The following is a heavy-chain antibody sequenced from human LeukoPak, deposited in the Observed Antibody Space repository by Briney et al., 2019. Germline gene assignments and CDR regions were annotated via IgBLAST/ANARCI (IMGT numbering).Heavy chain of an antibody. Sequence: GGSLRLSCAASGFTFSSYSMNWVRQAPGKGLEWVSYISSSSSTIYYADSVKGRFTISRDNAKNSLYLQMNSLRAEDTAVYYCARDPSSWYYYYMDVWGTGTTVTISS. CDR1: GFTFSSYS. CDR2: ISSSSSTI. D-gene: IGHD6-13*01. J-gene: IGHJ6*03. CDR3: ARDPSSWYYYYMDV. V-gene: IGHV3-48*01.